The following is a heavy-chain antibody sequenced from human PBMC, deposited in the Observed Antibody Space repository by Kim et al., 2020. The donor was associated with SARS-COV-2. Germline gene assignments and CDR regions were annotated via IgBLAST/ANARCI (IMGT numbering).Heavy chain of an antibody. V-gene: IGHV3-43*01. Sequence: DSVKGRFTISRDNSKNSLYLQMNSMRTEDTALYYCAKVGPVVAAGTYFDYWGQGTLVTVSS. CDR3: AKVGPVVAAGTYFDY. D-gene: IGHD6-13*01. J-gene: IGHJ4*02.